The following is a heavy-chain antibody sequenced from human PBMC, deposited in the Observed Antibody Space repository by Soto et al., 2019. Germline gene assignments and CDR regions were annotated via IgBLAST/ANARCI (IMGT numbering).Heavy chain of an antibody. V-gene: IGHV3-74*01. CDR3: ARGYRGAFDR. D-gene: IGHD5-18*01. Sequence: EVQLVESEGGLVKPGGSLRLSCAASGFTFSYYWMHWVRQAPGQGLVWVSRIHSDGSSTTYADSVKGRFTISRDNAKKTLYLQMNSLRAEDTAVYYCARGYRGAFDRWGQGTLVTVSS. CDR2: IHSDGSST. CDR1: GFTFSYYW. J-gene: IGHJ3*01.